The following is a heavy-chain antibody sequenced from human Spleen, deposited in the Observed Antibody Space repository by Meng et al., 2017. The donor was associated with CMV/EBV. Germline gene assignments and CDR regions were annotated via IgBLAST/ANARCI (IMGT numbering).Heavy chain of an antibody. J-gene: IGHJ4*02. CDR2: IIPMLGIT. CDR1: GGTFSRYT. Sequence: SVKVSCKASGGTFSRYTISWVRQAPGQGLEWMGRIIPMLGITSYAQRFQDRVTITADKSTSTAYMELSSLRSEDTAVYYCASSRGYYGSGGQYYFDYWGQGTLVTVSS. V-gene: IGHV1-69*02. D-gene: IGHD3-10*01. CDR3: ASSRGYYGSGGQYYFDY.